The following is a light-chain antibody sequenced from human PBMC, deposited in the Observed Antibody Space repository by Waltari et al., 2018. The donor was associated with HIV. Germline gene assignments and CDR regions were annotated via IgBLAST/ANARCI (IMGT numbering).Light chain of an antibody. Sequence: SSELTQDPAVSVALGQTVRITCQGDSLRSSYASWYQQKPGQAPVLVIYGKNNRPSGIPDRFSGSSSGYTASLTITGAQAEDEADYYCNSRDSSGNHVVFGGGTKLTVL. V-gene: IGLV3-19*01. J-gene: IGLJ2*01. CDR1: SLRSSY. CDR2: GKN. CDR3: NSRDSSGNHVV.